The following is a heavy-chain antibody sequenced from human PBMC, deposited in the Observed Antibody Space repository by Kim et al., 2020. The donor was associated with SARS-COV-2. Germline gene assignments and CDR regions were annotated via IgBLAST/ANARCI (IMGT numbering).Heavy chain of an antibody. J-gene: IGHJ3*02. D-gene: IGHD7-27*01. CDR1: GFTFNTYG. Sequence: GGSLRLSCAASGFTFNTYGMHWVRQAPGKGLEWVAVISYDGRNKYYADSVKGRFTISRDDSKNTVNVQMNSLRAEDTAVYYCARGTGDLPTDALDIRGQGTMVTVSS. V-gene: IGHV3-30*03. CDR3: ARGTGDLPTDALDI. CDR2: ISYDGRNK.